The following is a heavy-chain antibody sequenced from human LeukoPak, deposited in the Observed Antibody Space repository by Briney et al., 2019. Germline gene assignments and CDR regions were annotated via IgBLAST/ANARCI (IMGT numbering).Heavy chain of an antibody. CDR3: ARGTLRGNNGAYGMDV. CDR2: ISYSESA. D-gene: IGHD1/OR15-1a*01. CDR1: GDSLSGYY. Sequence: SETLSLTCTISGDSLSGYYWSWIRQPPGRXXEWIGYISYSESAKYNPSLDSRLIISLDTSKNQFSLKLSSVTAADTAVYSCARGTLRGNNGAYGMDVWGQGTMVTVSS. V-gene: IGHV4-59*01. J-gene: IGHJ6*02.